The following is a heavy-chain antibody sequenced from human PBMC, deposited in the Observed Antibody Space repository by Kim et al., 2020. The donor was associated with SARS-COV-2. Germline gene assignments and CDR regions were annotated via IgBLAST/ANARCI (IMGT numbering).Heavy chain of an antibody. Sequence: ASVKVSCKASGYTFTSYAMNWVRQAPGQGLEWMGWINTNTGNPTYAQGFTGRFVFSLDTSVSTAYLQISSLKAEDTAVYYCARDLDVVVVAAFDYWGQGTLGTVSS. D-gene: IGHD2-15*01. CDR2: INTNTGNP. CDR1: GYTFTSYA. CDR3: ARDLDVVVVAAFDY. J-gene: IGHJ4*02. V-gene: IGHV7-4-1*02.